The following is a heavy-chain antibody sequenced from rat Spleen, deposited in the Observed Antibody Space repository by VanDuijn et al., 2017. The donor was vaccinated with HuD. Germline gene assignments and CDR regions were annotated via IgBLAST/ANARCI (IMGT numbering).Heavy chain of an antibody. CDR2: INFDGSGT. CDR3: ARQGTRWYYFDY. D-gene: IGHD1-1*01. Sequence: EVQLVESGGGFVQPGGSMKLSCAPSGFTFSNFDMAWVRQTPTKGLEWVASINFDGSGTYYRDSVKGRFIISRDNAKSTLYLQMDSLRSEDTATYYCARQGTRWYYFDYWGQGIMVTVSS. V-gene: IGHV5-25*01. CDR1: GFTFSNFD. J-gene: IGHJ2*01.